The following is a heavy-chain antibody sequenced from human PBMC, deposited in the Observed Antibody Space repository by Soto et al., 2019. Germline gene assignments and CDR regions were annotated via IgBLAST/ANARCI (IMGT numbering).Heavy chain of an antibody. V-gene: IGHV3-64*01. D-gene: IGHD6-6*01. J-gene: IGHJ6*03. Sequence: EVQLAESGGGLAQPGGSLRLSCAASGFTLSGYAMDWVRQAPGKGLEYVSGISSNGVRTYYANSVPGRFTISRDNSKNTVYLQMGSLRPEDMAVYYCARRARPDFYYMDVWGKGTTVTVSS. CDR3: ARRARPDFYYMDV. CDR2: ISSNGVRT. CDR1: GFTLSGYA.